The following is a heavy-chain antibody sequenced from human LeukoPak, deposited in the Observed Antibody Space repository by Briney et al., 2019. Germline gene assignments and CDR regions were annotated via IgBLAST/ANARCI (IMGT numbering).Heavy chain of an antibody. CDR1: GFTFSSYW. J-gene: IGHJ4*02. CDR3: ARDIRPYWGDYTFDY. CDR2: IKQDGSEK. V-gene: IGHV3-7*01. Sequence: LSGGSLRLSCAASGFTFSSYWMSWVRQAPGKGLEWVANIKQDGSEKYYVDSVKGRFTISRDNAKNSLYLQMNSLRAEDTAVYYCARDIRPYWGDYTFDYWGQGTLVTVSS. D-gene: IGHD2-8*02.